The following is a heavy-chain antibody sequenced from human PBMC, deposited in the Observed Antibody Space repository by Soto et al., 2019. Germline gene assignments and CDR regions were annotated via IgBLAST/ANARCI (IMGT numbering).Heavy chain of an antibody. Sequence: GGSLRLSCAASGFTFSSYAMSWVRQAPGKGLEWVSAISGSGGSTYYADSVKGRFTISRDNSKNTLYLQMNSLRAEDTAVYYCAKTTYSSSEYYYYGMDVWGQGTNVTVSS. J-gene: IGHJ6*02. D-gene: IGHD6-6*01. CDR3: AKTTYSSSEYYYYGMDV. CDR1: GFTFSSYA. V-gene: IGHV3-23*01. CDR2: ISGSGGST.